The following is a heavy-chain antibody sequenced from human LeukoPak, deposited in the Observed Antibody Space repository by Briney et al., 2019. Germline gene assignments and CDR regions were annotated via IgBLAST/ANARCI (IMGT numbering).Heavy chain of an antibody. J-gene: IGHJ6*03. CDR2: TNPNSGNT. Sequence: ASVKVSCKASGYTFTSYDINWVRQATGQGLEWMGWTNPNSGNTGYAQKFQGRVTMTRNTSISTAYMELSSLRSEDTAVYYCARACIAARPRYYYMDVWGKGTTVTVSS. CDR1: GYTFTSYD. V-gene: IGHV1-8*01. CDR3: ARACIAARPRYYYMDV. D-gene: IGHD6-6*01.